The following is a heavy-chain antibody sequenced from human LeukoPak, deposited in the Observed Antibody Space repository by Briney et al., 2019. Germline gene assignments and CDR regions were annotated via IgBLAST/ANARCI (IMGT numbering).Heavy chain of an antibody. CDR1: GFTFSSYW. Sequence: GGSLRLSCAASGFTFSSYWMHWVRQAPGKRLVWVSRINSDGSSTSYADSVKGRFTISRDNAKNTLYLQMNSLRAEDTAVYYCARNVLPGYFDYWGQGTLVTVSS. J-gene: IGHJ4*02. D-gene: IGHD2-15*01. CDR2: INSDGSST. CDR3: ARNVLPGYFDY. V-gene: IGHV3-74*01.